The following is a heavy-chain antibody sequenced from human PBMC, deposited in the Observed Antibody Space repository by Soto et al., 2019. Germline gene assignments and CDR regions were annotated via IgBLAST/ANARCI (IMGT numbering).Heavy chain of an antibody. Sequence: EVQLLESGGDLVQPGGSLRVSCAASGFTFQNYAMSWVRQAPGQGLEWVSSISNGGETTYYADSVKGRFTISRDNSKSTLYLQMSSLRAEDTALYYCAKALGTYSSSGLDDCWGQGTLVTVSS. CDR2: ISNGGETT. D-gene: IGHD6-6*01. CDR1: GFTFQNYA. J-gene: IGHJ4*02. CDR3: AKALGTYSSSGLDDC. V-gene: IGHV3-23*01.